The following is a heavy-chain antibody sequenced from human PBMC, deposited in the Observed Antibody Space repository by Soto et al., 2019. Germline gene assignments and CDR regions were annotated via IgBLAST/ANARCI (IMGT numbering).Heavy chain of an antibody. D-gene: IGHD6-6*01. CDR2: IYYSGST. Sequence: QVQLQESGPGLVKPSQTLSLTCTVSGRSIRSGGYYWSWIRQHPGKGLEWIGYIYYSGSTYYNPSIKGRVAISLDTSKNQFSLNLSSVTAADTAVYYCARTYTSSPYFDYWGQGTLVAVSS. V-gene: IGHV4-31*03. J-gene: IGHJ4*02. CDR3: ARTYTSSPYFDY. CDR1: GRSIRSGGYY.